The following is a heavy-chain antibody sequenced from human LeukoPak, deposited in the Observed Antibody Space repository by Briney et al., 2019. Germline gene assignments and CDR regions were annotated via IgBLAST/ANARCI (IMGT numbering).Heavy chain of an antibody. CDR3: ARAKYSSLSLEY. J-gene: IGHJ4*02. Sequence: GGSLRLSCAVSGFTSSSYEMNWVRQAPGKGLEWVSFISSRSATIYYADSVKGRFTISRDNAKNSLYLQMNSLSAEDTAVYYCARAKYSSLSLEYWGQGTLVTVSS. V-gene: IGHV3-48*03. CDR1: GFTSSSYE. D-gene: IGHD6-6*01. CDR2: ISSRSATI.